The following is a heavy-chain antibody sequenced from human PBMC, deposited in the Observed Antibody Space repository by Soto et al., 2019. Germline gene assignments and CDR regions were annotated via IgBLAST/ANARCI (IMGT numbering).Heavy chain of an antibody. V-gene: IGHV4-34*08. Sequence: SETLSLTCAVYGGTFHGYYWSWIRQPPGKGLEWIGEINHSGSANYNPTFKSRVSISVDTSKNQMSLQLTSVSAADTAVYYCAERPQPGYYDSGTVYSSVPWGQGTLVS. D-gene: IGHD3-10*01. CDR2: INHSGSA. CDR1: GGTFHGYY. J-gene: IGHJ5*02. CDR3: AERPQPGYYDSGTVYSSVP.